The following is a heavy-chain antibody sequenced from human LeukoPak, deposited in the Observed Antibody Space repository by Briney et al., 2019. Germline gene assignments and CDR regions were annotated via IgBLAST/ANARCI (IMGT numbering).Heavy chain of an antibody. CDR1: GFTFSSYG. Sequence: GRSRRLSCAASGFTFSSYGMHWVRQAPGKGLEWVAVIWYDGSNKYYADSGKGRLTISRDNSKHTLYLQMNSLSAEDTAVYYCARNAAAGYYFDYWGQRTLVTVCS. D-gene: IGHD6-13*01. J-gene: IGHJ4*02. V-gene: IGHV3-33*01. CDR2: IWYDGSNK. CDR3: ARNAAAGYYFDY.